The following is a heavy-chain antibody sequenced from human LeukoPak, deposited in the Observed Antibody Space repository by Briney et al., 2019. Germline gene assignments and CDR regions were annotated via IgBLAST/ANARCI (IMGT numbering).Heavy chain of an antibody. CDR1: GFTFSTYW. Sequence: PGGSLRLSCAASGFTFSTYWMHWVRQAPGKGLVWVSRINSDGGGTTYADSVKGRFTISRDNSKNTLYLQMNSLRAEDTAVYYCAKSHTRWGSSWYGGDYWGQGTLVTVSS. V-gene: IGHV3-74*01. CDR3: AKSHTRWGSSWYGGDY. J-gene: IGHJ4*02. D-gene: IGHD6-13*01. CDR2: INSDGGGT.